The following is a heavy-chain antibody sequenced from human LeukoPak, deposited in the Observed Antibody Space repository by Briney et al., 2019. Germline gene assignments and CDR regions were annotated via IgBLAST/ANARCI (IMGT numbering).Heavy chain of an antibody. V-gene: IGHV3-21*01. CDR1: GITFNSYT. CDR2: ISNSSSYI. J-gene: IGHJ4*02. Sequence: GGSLRLSCAASGITFNSYTMNWVRQAPGKGLEWVSSISNSSSYIYYAASVKGRFTISRDNAKNSLYLQMNRLRAEDTAVYYCARGPYGSGSYYFDYWGQGTLVTVSS. D-gene: IGHD3-10*01. CDR3: ARGPYGSGSYYFDY.